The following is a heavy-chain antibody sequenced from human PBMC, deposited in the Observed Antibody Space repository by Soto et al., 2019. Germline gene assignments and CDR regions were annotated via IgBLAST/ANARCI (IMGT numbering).Heavy chain of an antibody. J-gene: IGHJ4*02. CDR3: ARDLENYGDYVFDY. CDR1: GYTFTSYG. D-gene: IGHD4-17*01. V-gene: IGHV1-18*01. Sequence: QVQLVQSGAEVKKPGASVKVSCKASGYTFTSYGISWVRQAPGQGLEWMGGISAYNGNTNYAQKLQGRVTMTPVSSTSTAYMELGSLRSDDTAVYYCARDLENYGDYVFDYWGQGTLVTVSS. CDR2: ISAYNGNT.